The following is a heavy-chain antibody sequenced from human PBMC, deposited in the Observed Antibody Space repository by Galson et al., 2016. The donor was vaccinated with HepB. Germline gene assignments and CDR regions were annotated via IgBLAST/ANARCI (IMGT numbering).Heavy chain of an antibody. D-gene: IGHD3-10*01. CDR1: GYDFTRFW. CDR3: ARPMLRGAIDY. Sequence: SGAEVKKPGESVKISCKASGYDFTRFWIGWVRQTPGKGLEWMGIVYPADSDTEYRPSFQGQVTISADKSSTTAYLQLNSLRASDTAIYYCARPMLRGAIDYWGQGTLLIVSS. CDR2: VYPADSDT. V-gene: IGHV5-51*03. J-gene: IGHJ4*02.